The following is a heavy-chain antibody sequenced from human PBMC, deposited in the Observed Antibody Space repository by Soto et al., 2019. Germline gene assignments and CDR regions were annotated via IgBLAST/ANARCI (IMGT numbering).Heavy chain of an antibody. CDR1: GFSFRSYA. CDR3: VNSDSTSAP. V-gene: IGHV3-23*01. D-gene: IGHD6-13*01. J-gene: IGHJ5*02. CDR2: ISGSGT. Sequence: EVQLLESGGGLVQPGGSLRLSCAASGFSFRSYAMSWVRQAPGKGLEWVSTISGSGTYYADSVRGRFTISRDNSKNTLYLQMNSLRAEDTAIYYCVNSDSTSAPWGQGSLVTVSS.